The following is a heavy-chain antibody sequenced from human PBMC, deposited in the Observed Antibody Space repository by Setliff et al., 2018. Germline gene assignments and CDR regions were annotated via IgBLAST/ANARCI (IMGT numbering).Heavy chain of an antibody. CDR3: AREKHYDSSGYYYAFDI. CDR1: GGSISSSSYY. D-gene: IGHD3-22*01. V-gene: IGHV4-39*02. J-gene: IGHJ3*02. CDR2: IYYSGST. Sequence: SETLSLTCTVSGGSISSSSYYWGWIRQPPGKGLEWIGSIYYSGSTYYNPSLKSRVTISVDTSMNQFSLKLSSVTAADTAVYYCAREKHYDSSGYYYAFDIWGQGTKVTVSS.